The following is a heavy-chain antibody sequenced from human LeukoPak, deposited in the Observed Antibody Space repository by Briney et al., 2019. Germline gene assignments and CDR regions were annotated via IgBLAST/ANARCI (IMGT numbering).Heavy chain of an antibody. CDR2: INPSGGST. Sequence: ASVKVSCKASGYTFTSYYMDWVRQAPGQGLEWMGIINPSGGSTSYAQKFQGRVTMTRDTSTSTVYMELSSLRSEDTAVYYCARDGSRGWGMDVWGQGTTVTVSS. V-gene: IGHV1-46*01. D-gene: IGHD2-15*01. CDR3: ARDGSRGWGMDV. CDR1: GYTFTSYY. J-gene: IGHJ6*02.